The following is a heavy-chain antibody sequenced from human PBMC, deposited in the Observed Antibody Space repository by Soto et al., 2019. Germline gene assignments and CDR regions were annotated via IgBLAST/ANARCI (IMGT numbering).Heavy chain of an antibody. CDR2: IYYSGST. D-gene: IGHD3-10*01. Sequence: SETRSITWTVSVCSISSCYYYWSWIRHPPGKGLEWIVYIYYSGSTYYNPSLKSRVTISVDTSKNQFSLKLSSVTAADTAVYYCARDGRFGELFHYYGMDVWGQGTTVTVSS. V-gene: IGHV4-30-4*01. CDR1: VCSISSCYYY. CDR3: ARDGRFGELFHYYGMDV. J-gene: IGHJ6*02.